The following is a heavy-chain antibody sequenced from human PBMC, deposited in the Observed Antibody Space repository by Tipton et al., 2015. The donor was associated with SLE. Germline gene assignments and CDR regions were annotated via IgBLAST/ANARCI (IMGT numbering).Heavy chain of an antibody. V-gene: IGHV4-4*02. D-gene: IGHD1-14*01. CDR1: GVSISGSDW. J-gene: IGHJ6*02. CDR3: ARALPDYHYYGMDV. Sequence: PGLVKPSETLSLTCTVSGVSISGSDWWSWVRQAPGKGLEWVGEIYHSGGTNYNPSLKSRVTMSVDKSRNHFSLRLNSVTAADTAVYYCARALPDYHYYGMDVWGQGTTVIVSS. CDR2: IYHSGGT.